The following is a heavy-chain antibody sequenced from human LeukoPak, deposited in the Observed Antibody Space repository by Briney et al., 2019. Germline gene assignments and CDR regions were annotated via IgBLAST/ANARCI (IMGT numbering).Heavy chain of an antibody. CDR1: GFTFSSYG. J-gene: IGHJ4*02. CDR3: AKGPYGDGGWYFDY. V-gene: IGHV3-30*18. CDR2: ISYDGSNK. Sequence: GRSLRLSCAASGFTFSSYGMHWVRQAPGKGLEWVAVISYDGSNKYYADSVKGRFTISRDNSRNTLYLQMNSLRAEDPAVYYWAKGPYGDGGWYFDYWGQGTLVTVSS. D-gene: IGHD4-17*01.